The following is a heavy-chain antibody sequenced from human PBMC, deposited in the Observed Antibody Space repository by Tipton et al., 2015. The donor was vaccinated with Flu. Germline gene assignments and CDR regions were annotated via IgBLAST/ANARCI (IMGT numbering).Heavy chain of an antibody. CDR1: GFTFDDYA. V-gene: IGHV3-7*01. CDR2: INQDGSEK. CDR3: SRQLDY. D-gene: IGHD1-1*01. J-gene: IGHJ4*02. Sequence: SLRLSCAGSGFTFDDYAMHWVRQPPGKGLEWVANINQDGSEKYYVDSVKGRFTISRDNARNTVFLEMNSLRAEDTAVYYCSRQLDYWGQGTLVTVSS.